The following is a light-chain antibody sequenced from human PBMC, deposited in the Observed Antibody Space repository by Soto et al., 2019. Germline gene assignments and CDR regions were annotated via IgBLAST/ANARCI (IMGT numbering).Light chain of an antibody. CDR2: VAS. Sequence: VVLTQSPGTLSLSPGDRATLSCRASQTLRGNYLAWFQQKPGQAPRLLIYVASTTAAGVPDRFSGSGSGTDFSLTINRLEPEDFAVYYCHHYGPAPWTFGQGTKVEIK. J-gene: IGKJ1*01. V-gene: IGKV3-20*01. CDR1: QTLRGNY. CDR3: HHYGPAPWT.